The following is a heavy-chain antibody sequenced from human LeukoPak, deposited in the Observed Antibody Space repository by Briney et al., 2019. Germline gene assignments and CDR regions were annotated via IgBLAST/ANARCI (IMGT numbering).Heavy chain of an antibody. J-gene: IGHJ4*02. Sequence: SVKVSCKASGGTFSSYAISWVRQAPGQGPEWMGGIIPIFGTANYAQKFQGRVTITADESTSTAYMELSSLRSEDTAVYYCAVGRDGYNSRRYYFDYWGQGTLVTVSS. CDR1: GGTFSSYA. V-gene: IGHV1-69*01. D-gene: IGHD5-24*01. CDR2: IIPIFGTA. CDR3: AVGRDGYNSRRYYFDY.